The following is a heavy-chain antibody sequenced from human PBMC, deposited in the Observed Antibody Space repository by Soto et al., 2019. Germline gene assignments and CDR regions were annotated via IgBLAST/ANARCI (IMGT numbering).Heavy chain of an antibody. CDR3: TRSSYDYIWGSYRYTTPDY. J-gene: IGHJ4*02. Sequence: PGGSLRLSCTASGFTFGDYAMSWFRQAPGKGLEWVGFIRSKAYGGTTEYAASVKGRFTISRDDSKSIAYLQMNSLKTEDTAVYYCTRSSYDYIWGSYRYTTPDYWGQGTLVTGSS. CDR2: IRSKAYGGTT. CDR1: GFTFGDYA. D-gene: IGHD3-16*02. V-gene: IGHV3-49*03.